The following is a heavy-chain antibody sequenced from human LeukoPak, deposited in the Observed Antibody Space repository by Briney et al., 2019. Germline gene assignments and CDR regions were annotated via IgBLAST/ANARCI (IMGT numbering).Heavy chain of an antibody. CDR2: IVVGSGNT. D-gene: IGHD3-9*01. V-gene: IGHV1-58*02. Sequence: SVKVSCKASGFTFTSSAMQWVRQARGQRLEWIGWIVVGSGNTNYAQKFQERVTITRDMSTSTAYMELSSLRSEDTAVYYCAADRYFDWLSSNHDAFDIWGQGTMVTVSS. CDR1: GFTFTSSA. J-gene: IGHJ3*02. CDR3: AADRYFDWLSSNHDAFDI.